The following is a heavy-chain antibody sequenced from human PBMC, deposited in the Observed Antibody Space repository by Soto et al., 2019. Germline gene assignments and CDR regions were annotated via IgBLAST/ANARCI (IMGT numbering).Heavy chain of an antibody. J-gene: IGHJ4*02. CDR2: IYISGST. D-gene: IGHD2-2*01. V-gene: IGHV4-61*01. CDR1: GGSVSSGTYY. CDR3: ARVNYCSSSSCYRFDY. Sequence: PSETLSLTCTVSGGSVSSGTYYWGWIRQPPGKGLEWIGYIYISGSTNYNSSLESRVTISADTPKNQFSLKLNSVTAADTAVYYCARVNYCSSSSCYRFDYWGQGSLVTVSS.